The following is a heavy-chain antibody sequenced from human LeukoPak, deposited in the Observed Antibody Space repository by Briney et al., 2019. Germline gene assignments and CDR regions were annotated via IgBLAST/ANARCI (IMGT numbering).Heavy chain of an antibody. D-gene: IGHD1-26*01. V-gene: IGHV3-23*01. CDR2: ISGYGTNT. CDR3: AKDRGPYLGIDNNWFDP. Sequence: GGSLRLSCAASGFTFNLYAMSWVRQVPGKGLEWVSGISGYGTNTYYADSVKGRFTISRDNSKNTVFLQMNSLTVEDTAVCHCAKDRGPYLGIDNNWFDPWGQGTLVIVSA. CDR1: GFTFNLYA. J-gene: IGHJ5*02.